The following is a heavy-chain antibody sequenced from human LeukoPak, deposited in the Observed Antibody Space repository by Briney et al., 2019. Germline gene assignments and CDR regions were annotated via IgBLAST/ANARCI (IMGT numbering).Heavy chain of an antibody. Sequence: QSGGSLRLSCAASGFTFSSYEMNWVRQAPGKGLEWVSYISSSGTPIHYADSVKGRFTISRYNAKNSLFLQMNSLRAEDTAVYYCAREKTACGGDCYDSWGQGTLVTVSS. D-gene: IGHD2-21*01. J-gene: IGHJ4*02. CDR3: AREKTACGGDCYDS. CDR2: ISSSGTPI. CDR1: GFTFSSYE. V-gene: IGHV3-48*03.